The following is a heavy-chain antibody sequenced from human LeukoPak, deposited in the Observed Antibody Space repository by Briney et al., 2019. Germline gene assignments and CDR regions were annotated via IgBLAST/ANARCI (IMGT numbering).Heavy chain of an antibody. CDR1: GFVFSNYW. CDR2: IKIDGSDT. D-gene: IGHD6-13*01. Sequence: GGSLRLSCAASGFVFSNYWMHWVRQAPGKGLMWVSRIKIDGSDTTYADSVKGRFTVSRDNAKNTLYLQMNSLRAEDTAVYYCARGWQADYWGQGTLVTVSS. CDR3: ARGWQADY. V-gene: IGHV3-74*01. J-gene: IGHJ4*02.